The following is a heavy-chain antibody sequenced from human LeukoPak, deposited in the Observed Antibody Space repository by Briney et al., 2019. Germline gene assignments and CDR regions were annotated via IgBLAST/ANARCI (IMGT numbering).Heavy chain of an antibody. J-gene: IGHJ4*02. V-gene: IGHV4-34*01. D-gene: IGHD6-13*01. CDR2: INHSGST. CDR3: ARLTGIAAVGD. CDR1: GGSFSGYY. Sequence: SETLSLTCAVYGGSFSGYYWSWIRQPPGKGLEWIGEINHSGSTNYNPSLKSRVTISVDTSKNQFSLKLSSVTAADTAVYYCARLTGIAAVGDWGQGTLVTVSS.